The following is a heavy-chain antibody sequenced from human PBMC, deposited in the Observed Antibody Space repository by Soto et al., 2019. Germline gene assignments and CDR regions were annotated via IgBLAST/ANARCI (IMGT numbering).Heavy chain of an antibody. J-gene: IGHJ4*02. V-gene: IGHV1-3*01. Sequence: ASVKVSCKASGYTFTGYYMHWVRQAPGQRLEWMGWINAGNGNTKYSQKFQGRVTITRDTSASTAYMELSSLRSEDTAVYYCARVWKGSGWPFDYWGQGTLVTVSS. CDR1: GYTFTGYY. CDR3: ARVWKGSGWPFDY. CDR2: INAGNGNT. D-gene: IGHD6-19*01.